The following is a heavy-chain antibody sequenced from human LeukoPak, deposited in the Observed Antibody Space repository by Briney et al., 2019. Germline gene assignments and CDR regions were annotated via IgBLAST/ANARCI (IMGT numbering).Heavy chain of an antibody. CDR1: GFTFSSYA. V-gene: IGHV3-30-3*01. D-gene: IGHD3-3*01. CDR3: ARAAYYDFWSGYNDAFDI. J-gene: IGHJ3*02. CDR2: ISYDGSNK. Sequence: PGGSLRLSRAASGFTFSSYAMHWVRQAPGKGLEWVAVISYDGSNKYYADSVKGRFTISRDNSKNTLYLQMNSLRAEDTAVYYCARAAYYDFWSGYNDAFDIWGQGTMVTVSS.